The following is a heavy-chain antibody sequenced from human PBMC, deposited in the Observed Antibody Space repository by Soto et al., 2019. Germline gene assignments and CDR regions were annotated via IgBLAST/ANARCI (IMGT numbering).Heavy chain of an antibody. Sequence: QVQLVESGGGVVQPGRSLRLSCAASGFTFSSYAMHWVRQAPGKGLEWVAVISYDGSNKYYADSVKGRFTISRDNSKNTLYLQMNSLIAEDTAVYYCARRGGDRRDYYYYGMDVWGQGTTVTVSS. CDR3: ARRGGDRRDYYYYGMDV. V-gene: IGHV3-30-3*01. CDR2: ISYDGSNK. J-gene: IGHJ6*02. CDR1: GFTFSSYA. D-gene: IGHD3-16*01.